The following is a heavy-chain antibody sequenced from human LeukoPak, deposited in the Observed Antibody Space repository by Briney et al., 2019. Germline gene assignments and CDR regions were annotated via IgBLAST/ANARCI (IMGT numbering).Heavy chain of an antibody. V-gene: IGHV1-2*02. D-gene: IGHD2-2*01. CDR1: GYTFTDYY. CDR3: ARWEVGYCSSTSCYVLDY. CDR2: INPNSGDT. Sequence: ASVKVSCKASGYTFTDYYMHWVRQAPGQGLEWMGWINPNSGDTNYAQTFQGRVTMTRDTSISTAYMELSRLRSDDTAVYYCARWEVGYCSSTSCYVLDYWGQGTLVTVSS. J-gene: IGHJ4*02.